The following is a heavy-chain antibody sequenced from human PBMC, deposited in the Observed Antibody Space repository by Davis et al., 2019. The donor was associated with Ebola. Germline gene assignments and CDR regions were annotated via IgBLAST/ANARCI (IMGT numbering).Heavy chain of an antibody. V-gene: IGHV4-39*07. Sequence: SETLSLTCTVSGGSISSSSYYWGWIRQPPGKGLEWIGRIYTSGSTNYNPSLKSRVTISVDRSKNQFSLKLSSVTAADTAVYYCARRVPQGLATVTTGGRWYFDLWGRGTLVTVSS. CDR3: ARRVPQGLATVTTGGRWYFDL. CDR2: IYTSGST. D-gene: IGHD4-17*01. J-gene: IGHJ2*01. CDR1: GGSISSSSYY.